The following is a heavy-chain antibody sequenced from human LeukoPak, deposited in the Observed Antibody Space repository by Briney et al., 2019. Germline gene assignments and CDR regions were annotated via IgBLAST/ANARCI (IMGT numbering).Heavy chain of an antibody. V-gene: IGHV7-4-1*02. Sequence: ASVKVSCKASGYTFISYGMNWVRQAPGQGLEWMGWINANTGNPTYAQGFTGRFVFSLDTSVSTAYLQISSLKAEDTAVYYCARARRIAVAGTVNWFDPWGQGTLVTVSS. J-gene: IGHJ5*02. CDR2: INANTGNP. CDR1: GYTFISYG. CDR3: ARARRIAVAGTVNWFDP. D-gene: IGHD6-19*01.